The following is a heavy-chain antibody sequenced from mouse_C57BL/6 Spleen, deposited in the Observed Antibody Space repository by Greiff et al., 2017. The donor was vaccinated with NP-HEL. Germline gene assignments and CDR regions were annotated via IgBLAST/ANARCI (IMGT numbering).Heavy chain of an antibody. D-gene: IGHD2-3*01. CDR3: ARRAGLLRYAMDY. J-gene: IGHJ4*01. CDR2: ISSGSSTI. CDR1: GFTFSDYG. Sequence: EVKLEESGGGLVKPGGSLKLSCAASGFTFSDYGMHWVRQAPEKGLEWVAYISSGSSTIYYADTVKGRFTISRDNAKNTLFLQMTSLRSEDTAMYYCARRAGLLRYAMDYWGQGTSVTVSS. V-gene: IGHV5-17*01.